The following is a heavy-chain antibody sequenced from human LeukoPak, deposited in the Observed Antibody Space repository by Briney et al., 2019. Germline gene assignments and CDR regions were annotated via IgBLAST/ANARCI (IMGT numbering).Heavy chain of an antibody. V-gene: IGHV1-46*01. CDR2: INPSGGST. Sequence: ASVRVSCKASGYTFISYYIHRVRQAPGQGLEWMGIINPSGGSTTYAQKFQGRVTMTRDTSTSTVYMELSSLRSEDTAVYYCARTAGKRFDYWGQGTLVTVSS. CDR3: ARTAGKRFDY. D-gene: IGHD6-13*01. CDR1: GYTFISYY. J-gene: IGHJ4*02.